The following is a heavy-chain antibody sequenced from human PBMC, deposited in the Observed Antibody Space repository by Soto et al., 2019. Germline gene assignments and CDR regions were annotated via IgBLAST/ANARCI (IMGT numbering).Heavy chain of an antibody. V-gene: IGHV4-39*01. J-gene: IGHJ2*01. D-gene: IGHD3-16*01. CDR3: ARQGGTWKPWYFDL. CDR2: IYYSGST. CDR1: GGSISSSSYY. Sequence: QLQLQESGPGLVKPSETLSLTCTVSGGSISSSSYYWGWIRQPPGKGLEWIGSIYYSGSTYYNPSLKSRVTISVDTSKNQFSLKLSSVTAADTAVYYCARQGGTWKPWYFDLWGRGTLVTVSS.